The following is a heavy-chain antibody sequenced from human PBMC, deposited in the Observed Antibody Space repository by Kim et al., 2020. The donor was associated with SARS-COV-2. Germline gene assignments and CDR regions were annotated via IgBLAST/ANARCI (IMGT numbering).Heavy chain of an antibody. CDR3: VRGRNYYESSGFCPDV. CDR2: IISGGTYT. V-gene: IGHV3-11*06. CDR1: GFTFSDYY. J-gene: IGHJ3*01. Sequence: GGSLRLSCAASGFTFSDYYMTWIRQAPGKGLEWISFIISGGTYTNYADSVKGRFTISRDNAKNTVFLQMNSLRDGDTAVYFCVRGRNYYESSGFCPDVWGQGTKVTVSS. D-gene: IGHD3-22*01.